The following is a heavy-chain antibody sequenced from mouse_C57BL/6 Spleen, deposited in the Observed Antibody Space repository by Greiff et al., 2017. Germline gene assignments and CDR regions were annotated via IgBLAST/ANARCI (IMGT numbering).Heavy chain of an antibody. CDR1: GYTFTSYW. J-gene: IGHJ2*01. CDR2: IDPSDSYT. CDR3: ARGSGSSYYFDY. D-gene: IGHD1-1*01. Sequence: VQLQQPGAELVRPGTSVKLSCKASGYTFTSYWMHWVKQRPGQGLEWIGVIDPSDSYTNYNQKFKGKATLTVDTSSSTAYMQLSSLTSEDSAVYYCARGSGSSYYFDYWGQGTTLTVSS. V-gene: IGHV1-59*01.